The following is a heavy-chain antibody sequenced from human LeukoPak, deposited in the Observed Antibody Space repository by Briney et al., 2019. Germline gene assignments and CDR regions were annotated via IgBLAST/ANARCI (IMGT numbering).Heavy chain of an antibody. D-gene: IGHD3-22*01. CDR2: IYYSGST. CDR3: AASSGYYYVEDY. J-gene: IGHJ4*02. CDR1: GGSISSYY. V-gene: IGHV4-59*01. Sequence: SETLSLTCTVSGGSISSYYWSWMPHPPGKGLEWSRYIYYSGSTNYNTSLKSRVTISVDTSKNQFSLKLSSVTAADTVVYYCAASSGYYYVEDYWGQGTLVTVSS.